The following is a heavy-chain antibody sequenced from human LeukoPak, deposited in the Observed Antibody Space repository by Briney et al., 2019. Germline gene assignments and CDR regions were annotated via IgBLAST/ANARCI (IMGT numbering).Heavy chain of an antibody. CDR2: ISYDGSNK. Sequence: PGGSLRLSCAASGFTFSSYAMHWVRQAPGKGPEWVAVISYDGSNKYYADSVKGRFTSSRDNSKNTLYLQMNSLRAEDTAAYYCARDLRLGELSLSLFDCWGQGSLVTVSS. CDR1: GFTFSSYA. V-gene: IGHV3-30*01. CDR3: ARDLRLGELSLSLFDC. J-gene: IGHJ4*02. D-gene: IGHD3-16*02.